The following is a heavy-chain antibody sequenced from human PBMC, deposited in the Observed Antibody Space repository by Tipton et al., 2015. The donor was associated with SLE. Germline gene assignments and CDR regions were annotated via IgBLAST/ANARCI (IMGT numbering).Heavy chain of an antibody. CDR2: ISSSSRTI. D-gene: IGHD1-7*01. Sequence: SLRLSCVASGFTVSSNYMSWVRQPPGKGLEWVSYISSSSRTIYYADSLKGRFTISRDNAKNSLYLQMNSLRAEDTAVYYCARVSWNSLDYWGQGTLVTVSS. CDR3: ARVSWNSLDY. J-gene: IGHJ4*02. V-gene: IGHV3-48*01. CDR1: GFTVSSNY.